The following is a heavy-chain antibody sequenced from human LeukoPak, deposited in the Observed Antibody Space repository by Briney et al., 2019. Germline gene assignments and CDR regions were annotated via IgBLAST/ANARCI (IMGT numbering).Heavy chain of an antibody. CDR3: ASSVRYYDSSGQLDY. D-gene: IGHD3-22*01. V-gene: IGHV4-39*01. Sequence: SETLSLICTVSGGSITSRTYSWGWIRQPPGKGLECIGIIDYSGITYYNPSLKSRVTISVDTSKNQFSLKLSSVTAADTAVYYCASSVRYYDSSGQLDYWGQGTLVTVSS. CDR2: IDYSGIT. CDR1: GGSITSRTYS. J-gene: IGHJ4*02.